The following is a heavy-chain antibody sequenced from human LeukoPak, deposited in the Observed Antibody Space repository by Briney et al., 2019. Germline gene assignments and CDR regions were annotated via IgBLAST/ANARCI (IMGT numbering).Heavy chain of an antibody. CDR3: AKDLRGYDYPAYFDY. CDR1: GFTFSSYA. V-gene: IGHV3-23*01. D-gene: IGHD5-12*01. CDR2: ISGSGGST. Sequence: HPGGSLRLSCAASGFTFSSYAMSWVRQAPGKGLEWVSAISGSGGSTYYADSVKGRFTISRDNSKNTLYLQMNSLRAEDTAVYYCAKDLRGYDYPAYFDYWGQGTLVTVSS. J-gene: IGHJ4*02.